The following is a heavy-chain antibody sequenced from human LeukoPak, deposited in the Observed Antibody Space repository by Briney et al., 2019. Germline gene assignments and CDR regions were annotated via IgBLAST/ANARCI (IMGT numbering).Heavy chain of an antibody. CDR2: ISDRGSSK. J-gene: IGHJ2*01. CDR3: ARTIVGATVDWYFDL. V-gene: IGHV3-11*04. Sequence: PGGSLRLSCAASGFNFGDFDMTWIRQAPGKGLEFISYISDRGSSKDYVDSVRGQFTISRDNANNSLYLQVNTLRVEDTAIYYCARTIVGATVDWYFDLWGRGTPVTVSS. D-gene: IGHD1-26*01. CDR1: GFNFGDFD.